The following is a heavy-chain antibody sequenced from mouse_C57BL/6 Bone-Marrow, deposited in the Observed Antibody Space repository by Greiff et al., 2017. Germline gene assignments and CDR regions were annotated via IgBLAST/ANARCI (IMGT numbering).Heavy chain of an antibody. CDR3: AREGYGLLNY. J-gene: IGHJ2*01. V-gene: IGHV3-6*01. CDR2: ISYDGSN. Sequence: EVQLVESGPGLVKPSQSLSLTCSVTGYSITSGYYWNWIRQFPGNKLEWMGYISYDGSNNYNPSLKNRISITRDTSKNQFFLKLNSVTTEDTATYFCAREGYGLLNYWGQGTTLTVSS. CDR1: GYSITSGYY. D-gene: IGHD1-1*02.